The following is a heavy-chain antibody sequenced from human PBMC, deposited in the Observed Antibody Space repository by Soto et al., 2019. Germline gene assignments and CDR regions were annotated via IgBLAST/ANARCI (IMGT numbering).Heavy chain of an antibody. D-gene: IGHD3-10*01. Sequence: SETLSLTCAVSGGSISSGGYSWSWIRQPPGKGLEWIGYMYHSGSTYYNPSLKSRVTISIDRSKNQFSLKLSSVTAADTAVYYCASIWFGHFDYWGHGTLVTVSS. J-gene: IGHJ4*01. CDR3: ASIWFGHFDY. CDR2: MYHSGST. V-gene: IGHV4-30-2*01. CDR1: GGSISSGGYS.